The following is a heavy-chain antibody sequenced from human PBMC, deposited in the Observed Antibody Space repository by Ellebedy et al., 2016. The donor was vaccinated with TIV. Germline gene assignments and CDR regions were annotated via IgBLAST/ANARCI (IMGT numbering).Heavy chain of an antibody. V-gene: IGHV1-69*10. CDR3: ARDPSDCKILRCSGY. CDR2: IIPILGTP. D-gene: IGHD2-21*01. J-gene: IGHJ4*02. CDR1: GGTLNSHH. Sequence: AASVKVSCKASGGTLNSHHISWVRQAPGQGLERMGGIIPILGTPNYAQKFWGRITISADPSTSTVYMELGSLSSEDTAMYYCARDPSDCKILRCSGYWGQGTLVTVSS.